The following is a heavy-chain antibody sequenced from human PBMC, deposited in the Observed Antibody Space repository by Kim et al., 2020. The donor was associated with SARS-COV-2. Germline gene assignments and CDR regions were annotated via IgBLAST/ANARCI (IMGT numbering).Heavy chain of an antibody. V-gene: IGHV3-23*01. Sequence: GGSLRLSCVTSGLRFEIFAMSWVRQAPGKGLEWASTVGGPQETYYADSVKGRFTISRDNSKNTVYLQMNILRDEDTALYHCAKDMISGNGKYDAFDIWG. CDR2: VGGPQET. J-gene: IGHJ3*02. CDR1: GLRFEIFA. CDR3: AKDMISGNGKYDAFDI. D-gene: IGHD3-10*01.